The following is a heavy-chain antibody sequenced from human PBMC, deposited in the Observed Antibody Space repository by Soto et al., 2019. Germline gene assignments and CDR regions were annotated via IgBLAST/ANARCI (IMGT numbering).Heavy chain of an antibody. Sequence: ASETLSLTCTVSGGSISSSSYYWGWIRQPPGKGLEWIGSIYYSGSTYYNPSLKSRVTISVDTSKNQFSLKLSSVTAADTAVYYCARPFGYSGYARFDPWGQGTLVTVSS. CDR3: ARPFGYSGYARFDP. CDR2: IYYSGST. D-gene: IGHD5-12*01. CDR1: GGSISSSSYY. V-gene: IGHV4-39*01. J-gene: IGHJ5*02.